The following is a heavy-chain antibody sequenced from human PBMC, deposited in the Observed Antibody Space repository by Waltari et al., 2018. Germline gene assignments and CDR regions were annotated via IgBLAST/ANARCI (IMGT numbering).Heavy chain of an antibody. D-gene: IGHD3-3*01. CDR2: ISGSSSSI. CDR3: ARGSQAEWLLNDH. V-gene: IGHV3-21*06. Sequence: CAASGFTFSIYGMNWVRKAPGKGLEWVASISGSSSSIFYTESVKGRFTISRDNAKNSVYLQMNTLRAEDTAVYSCARGSQAEWLLNDHWGQGTLVTVSS. J-gene: IGHJ4*01. CDR1: GFTFSIYG.